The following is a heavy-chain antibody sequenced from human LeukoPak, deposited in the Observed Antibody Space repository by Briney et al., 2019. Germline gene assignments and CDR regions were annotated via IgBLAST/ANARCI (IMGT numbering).Heavy chain of an antibody. D-gene: IGHD6-25*01. CDR2: IFHSGTT. J-gene: IGHJ6*03. CDR1: GGSIRGHY. Sequence: SETLSLICTVSGGSIRGHYWSWIRRPPGKGLEWIAYIFHSGTTNYNPSLKSRVSISRDMSKNHFSLKTTSVTTADTAVYYCARSVAGSSSFYYMDVWGNGTTVTVSS. V-gene: IGHV4-59*11. CDR3: ARSVAGSSSFYYMDV.